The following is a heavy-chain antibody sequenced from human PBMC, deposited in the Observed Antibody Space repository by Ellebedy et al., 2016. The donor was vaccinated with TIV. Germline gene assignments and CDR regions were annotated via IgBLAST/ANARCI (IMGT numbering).Heavy chain of an antibody. V-gene: IGHV3-11*01. D-gene: IGHD3-22*01. CDR1: GGSFSGYY. CDR3: AKMDSSGYYYFDY. Sequence: LSLXCAVYGGSFSGYYWSWIRQPPGKGLEWVSYITSSSGRIYYADSVKGRFTISRDNSKNTLYLQMNSLRAEDTAVYYCAKMDSSGYYYFDYWGQGTLVTVSS. J-gene: IGHJ4*02. CDR2: ITSSSGRI.